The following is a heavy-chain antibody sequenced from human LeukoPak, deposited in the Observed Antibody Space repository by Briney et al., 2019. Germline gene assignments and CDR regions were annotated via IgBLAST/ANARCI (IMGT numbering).Heavy chain of an antibody. Sequence: PSETLSLTCTVSGGSISSYYGSWIRQPPGKRLEWIGYIYYSGSTNYNPSLKSRVTISVDPSKNQFSMKLSSVTAADTAVYYCARGDCSGGSCYSSYWGQGTLVTVSS. CDR1: GGSISSYY. J-gene: IGHJ4*02. CDR2: IYYSGST. D-gene: IGHD2-15*01. CDR3: ARGDCSGGSCYSSY. V-gene: IGHV4-59*01.